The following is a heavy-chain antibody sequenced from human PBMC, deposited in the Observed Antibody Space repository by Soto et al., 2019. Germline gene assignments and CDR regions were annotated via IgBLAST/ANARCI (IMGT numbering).Heavy chain of an antibody. V-gene: IGHV3-53*01. CDR2: MYSGGST. J-gene: IGHJ5*02. CDR1: GFPVSSNY. D-gene: IGHD4-17*01. CDR3: ARGLRGPSPFGP. Sequence: EVQLVESGGGLIQPGGSLRLSCAASGFPVSSNYMSWVRQAPGKGLEWVSIMYSGGSTYYSDSVKGRFTISRDNSKNTRYLQMNSLRVEDTAVYYCARGLRGPSPFGPWGQGTLVTVSS.